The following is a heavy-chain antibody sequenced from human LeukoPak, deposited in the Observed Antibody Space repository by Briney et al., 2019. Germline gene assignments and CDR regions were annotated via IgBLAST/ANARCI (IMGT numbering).Heavy chain of an antibody. CDR2: IYSGGST. CDR1: GFTVSSNY. CDR3: AKVYLRGYYDILTGYPSLDY. J-gene: IGHJ4*02. Sequence: PGGSLRLSCAASGFTVSSNYMSWVRQAPGKGLEWVSVIYSGGSTYYADSVKGRFTISRDNSKNTLYLQMNSLRAEDTAVYYCAKVYLRGYYDILTGYPSLDYWGQGTLVTVSS. D-gene: IGHD3-9*01. V-gene: IGHV3-66*01.